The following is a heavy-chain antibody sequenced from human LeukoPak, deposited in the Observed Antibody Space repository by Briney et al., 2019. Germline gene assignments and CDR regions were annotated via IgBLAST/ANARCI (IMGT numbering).Heavy chain of an antibody. Sequence: SETLSLTCAVYGGSFSGYHWSWIRQPPGEGLEWIGEIDHGGSINYNPSLKSRVTISVDTSKNQFSLKLSSVTAAETAVYYCARALLNVFGVVWEDRYYYYMDVWGKGTTVTVSS. J-gene: IGHJ6*03. CDR3: ARALLNVFGVVWEDRYYYYMDV. CDR1: GGSFSGYH. CDR2: IDHGGSI. D-gene: IGHD3-3*01. V-gene: IGHV4-34*01.